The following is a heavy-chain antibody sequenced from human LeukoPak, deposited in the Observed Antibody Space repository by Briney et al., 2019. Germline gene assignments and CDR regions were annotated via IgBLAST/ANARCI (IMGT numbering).Heavy chain of an antibody. CDR2: ISYDGSNK. CDR1: GFSFSSNW. V-gene: IGHV3-30-3*01. D-gene: IGHD3-10*01. J-gene: IGHJ5*02. CDR3: ARPGDGELLYNWFDP. Sequence: GGSLRLSCAAPGFSFSSNWMGWVRQAPGKGLEWVAVISYDGSNKYYADSVKGRFTISRDNSKNTLYLQMNSLRAEDTAVYYCARPGDGELLYNWFDPWGQGTLVTVSS.